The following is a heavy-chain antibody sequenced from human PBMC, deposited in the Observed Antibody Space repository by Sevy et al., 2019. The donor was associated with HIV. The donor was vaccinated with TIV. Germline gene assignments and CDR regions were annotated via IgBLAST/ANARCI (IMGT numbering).Heavy chain of an antibody. D-gene: IGHD6-6*01. CDR1: GYTFTSYA. Sequence: ASVKVSCKASGYTFTSYAMNWVRQAPGQGLEWMGWINTNTGNPTYAQAFTGRFVFSLETSVSTAYLQISSLKAEDTAVYYCARDARIRGPTYSSSSPFDYWGQGTLVTVSS. V-gene: IGHV7-4-1*02. CDR3: ARDARIRGPTYSSSSPFDY. CDR2: INTNTGNP. J-gene: IGHJ4*02.